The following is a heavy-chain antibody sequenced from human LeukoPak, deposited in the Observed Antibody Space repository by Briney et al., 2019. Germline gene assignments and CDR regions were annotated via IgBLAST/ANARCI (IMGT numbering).Heavy chain of an antibody. V-gene: IGHV1-18*01. J-gene: IGHJ5*01. CDR2: IDTYGGDT. CDR1: TSR. D-gene: IGHD3-22*01. Sequence: ASVKVSCKATSRISWVRQAPRQGLEWMGWIDTYGGDTYYAQKFQGRITVTTDTSTSTVYMELRNLRSDDTAVYYCARDLWNFYDDSGYNRDFDSWGQGTLVTVSS. CDR3: ARDLWNFYDDSGYNRDFDS.